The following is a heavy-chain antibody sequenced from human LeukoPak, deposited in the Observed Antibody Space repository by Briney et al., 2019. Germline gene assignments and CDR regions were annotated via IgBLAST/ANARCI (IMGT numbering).Heavy chain of an antibody. D-gene: IGHD4-17*01. CDR3: ARGMTVTTSFDY. CDR1: GGTFSSYA. Sequence: SVKVSCKASGGTFSSYAISWVRQAPGQGLEWGGGIIPIFGTANYAQKFQGRVTITTDESTSTAYMELSSLRSEDTAVYYCARGMTVTTSFDYWGQGTLVTVSS. V-gene: IGHV1-69*05. CDR2: IIPIFGTA. J-gene: IGHJ4*02.